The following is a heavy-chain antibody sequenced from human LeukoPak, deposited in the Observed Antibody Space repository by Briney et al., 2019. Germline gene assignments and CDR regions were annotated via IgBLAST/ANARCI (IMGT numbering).Heavy chain of an antibody. J-gene: IGHJ6*03. CDR2: ISSRSSYI. Sequence: EGSLRLSCAGSGFTFSRDNMNWFRQATGKGLERVSSISSRSSYIFYADSVKGRFTISRDNAKNSLYLQMNSLGAEDTAVYYCARDAQWLVPEGYYYYMDVWGKGTTVTVSS. CDR3: ARDAQWLVPEGYYYYMDV. CDR1: GFTFSRDN. V-gene: IGHV3-21*01. D-gene: IGHD6-19*01.